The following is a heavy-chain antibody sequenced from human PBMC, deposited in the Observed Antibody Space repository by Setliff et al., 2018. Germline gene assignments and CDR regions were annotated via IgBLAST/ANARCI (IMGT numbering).Heavy chain of an antibody. Sequence: LRLSCAASGFSFSSYSMNWVRQAPGKGLEWVSYISSSGSTIYYADSVKGRFTISRDNAKNSLYLQMNSLGAEDTAVYYCARVLDYYDSNGYSVDAFDVWGQGTMVTVSS. CDR2: ISSSGSTI. CDR3: ARVLDYYDSNGYSVDAFDV. V-gene: IGHV3-48*01. D-gene: IGHD3-22*01. CDR1: GFSFSSYS. J-gene: IGHJ3*01.